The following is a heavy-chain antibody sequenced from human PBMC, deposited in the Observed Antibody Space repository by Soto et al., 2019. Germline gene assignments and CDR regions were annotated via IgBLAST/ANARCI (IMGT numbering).Heavy chain of an antibody. V-gene: IGHV3-7*05. J-gene: IGHJ5*02. D-gene: IGHD6-19*01. Sequence: EVQLVESGGGLVQPGGSLRLSCAASGFTFSPYWMSWFRQAPGKGLEWVAIIKDDGGDELYLEAVRGRFTISRDNAKKSLYLAMDSLRVEDTAVYYCAGGSGWISDTWGQGTLVNVSS. CDR3: AGGSGWISDT. CDR2: IKDDGGDE. CDR1: GFTFSPYW.